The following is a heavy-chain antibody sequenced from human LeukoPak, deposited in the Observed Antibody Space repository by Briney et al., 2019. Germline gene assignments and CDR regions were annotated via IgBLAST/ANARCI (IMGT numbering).Heavy chain of an antibody. CDR2: ISSIGGST. Sequence: RGSLRLSCAASGFTFSSYAMSWVRQAPGKGLEWVSAISSIGGSTYNADSVKGRFTISRDNSKSTLYLQMDSLRAEDTAVYFCAKVGGQCTSSSCYRGRQSVWGQGTLVTVSS. CDR1: GFTFSSYA. D-gene: IGHD2-2*01. J-gene: IGHJ4*02. V-gene: IGHV3-23*01. CDR3: AKVGGQCTSSSCYRGRQSV.